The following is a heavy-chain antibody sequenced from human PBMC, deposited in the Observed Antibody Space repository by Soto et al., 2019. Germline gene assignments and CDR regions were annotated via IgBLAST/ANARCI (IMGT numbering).Heavy chain of an antibody. J-gene: IGHJ4*02. CDR1: GGSFSGYY. D-gene: IGHD3-3*01. CDR2: INHSGST. CDR3: ARAVLEWTPFDY. V-gene: IGHV4-34*01. Sequence: QVQLQQWGAGLLKPSETLSLTCAVYGGSFSGYYWSWIRQPPGKGLEWIGEINHSGSTNYNPSLKSRVTISVDTSKNQFSLKRSSVTAADTAVYYCARAVLEWTPFDYWGQGTLVTVSS.